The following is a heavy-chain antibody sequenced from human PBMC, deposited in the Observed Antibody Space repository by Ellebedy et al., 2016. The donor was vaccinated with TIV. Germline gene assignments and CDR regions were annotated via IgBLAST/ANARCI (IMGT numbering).Heavy chain of an antibody. Sequence: GGSLRLSCAASGFTFSSYAMHWVRQAPGKGLEWVAVISYDGSNKYYADSVKGRFTISRDNSKNTLYLQMSSLRTDDTAVYYCAKDGDSSGWFDPDYWGQGTLVTVSS. CDR2: ISYDGSNK. J-gene: IGHJ4*02. D-gene: IGHD6-19*01. CDR3: AKDGDSSGWFDPDY. CDR1: GFTFSSYA. V-gene: IGHV3-30*04.